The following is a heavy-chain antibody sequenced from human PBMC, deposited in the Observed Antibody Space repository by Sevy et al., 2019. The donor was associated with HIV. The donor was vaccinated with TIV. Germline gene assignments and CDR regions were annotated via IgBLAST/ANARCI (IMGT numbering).Heavy chain of an antibody. D-gene: IGHD1-26*01. J-gene: IGHJ4*02. CDR3: ARDRVGSGSYNYYFDY. V-gene: IGHV3-30*04. CDR2: ISYDGSNK. CDR1: GFTFSSYA. Sequence: GGSLRHSCAASGFTFSSYAVHWVRQAPGKGLEWVAVISYDGSNKYYADSVKGRFTISRDNSKNTLYLQMNSLRAEDTAVSYCARDRVGSGSYNYYFDYWGQGTLVTVSS.